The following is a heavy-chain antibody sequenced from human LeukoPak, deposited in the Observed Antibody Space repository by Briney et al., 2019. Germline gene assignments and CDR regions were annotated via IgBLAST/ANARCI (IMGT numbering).Heavy chain of an antibody. Sequence: GGSLRLSCAASGFFFSNYWMSWVRQAPGKGLEWVAVISYDGSNKYYADSVKGRFTISRDNSKNTLYLQMNSLRAEDTAVYYCAKGDGDYSGSYFDYWGQGTLVTVSS. CDR3: AKGDGDYSGSYFDY. CDR1: GFFFSNYW. V-gene: IGHV3-30*18. D-gene: IGHD4-17*01. CDR2: ISYDGSNK. J-gene: IGHJ4*02.